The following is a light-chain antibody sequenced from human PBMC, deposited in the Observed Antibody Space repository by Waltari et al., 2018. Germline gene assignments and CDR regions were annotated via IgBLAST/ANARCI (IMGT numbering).Light chain of an antibody. V-gene: IGLV2-11*01. CDR1: SSDVGGYNY. J-gene: IGLJ3*02. Sequence: QSALTQPRSLSGSPRQSVTISCTGTSSDVGGYNYVLWYQQYPGRAPKVVIYNVSKRPSGVPDRFSGSKSGNTASLTISGLQAEDEADYYCCSYAGNYLRVFGGGTRLTVL. CDR2: NVS. CDR3: CSYAGNYLRV.